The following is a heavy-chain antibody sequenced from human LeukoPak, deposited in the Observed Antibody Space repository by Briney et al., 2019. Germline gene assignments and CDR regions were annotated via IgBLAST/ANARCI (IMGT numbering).Heavy chain of an antibody. CDR1: GGSISSSSYY. CDR3: ARRELLWFGGAYNWFDP. J-gene: IGHJ5*02. D-gene: IGHD3-10*01. CDR2: IYYSGST. Sequence: SETLSLTCTVSGGSISSSSYYWGWIRQPPGKGLEWIGSIYYSGSTYYNPSLKSRVTISVDTSKNQFSLKLSSVTAADTAVYYCARRELLWFGGAYNWFDPWGQGTLVTVSS. V-gene: IGHV4-39*07.